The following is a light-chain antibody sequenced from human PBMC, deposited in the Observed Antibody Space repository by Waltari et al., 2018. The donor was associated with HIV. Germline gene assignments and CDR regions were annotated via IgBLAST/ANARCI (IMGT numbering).Light chain of an antibody. Sequence: QSVLTQPPSVSGTPGQNVTISSSGSSSNLGSNIVNWYQQLPGAVPKLLIYTNDQRPSGVPDRFSGSKSGTSASLAISGLQSADEADYYCAAWDDSLNGMFGGGTKLTVL. CDR3: AAWDDSLNGM. V-gene: IGLV1-44*01. CDR2: TND. CDR1: SSNLGSNI. J-gene: IGLJ3*02.